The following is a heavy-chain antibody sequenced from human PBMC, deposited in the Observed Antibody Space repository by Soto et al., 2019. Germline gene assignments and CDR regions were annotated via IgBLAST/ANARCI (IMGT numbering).Heavy chain of an antibody. CDR3: AKYNQWLVLTNFDY. D-gene: IGHD6-19*01. J-gene: IGHJ4*02. CDR2: ISGSGGST. Sequence: GGSLRLSCAASGFTFSSYAMSWVRQAPGKGLEWVSAISGSGGSTYYADSLKGRFTISRDNSKNTLYLQMNSLRAEDTAVYYCAKYNQWLVLTNFDYWGQGTLVTVSS. V-gene: IGHV3-23*01. CDR1: GFTFSSYA.